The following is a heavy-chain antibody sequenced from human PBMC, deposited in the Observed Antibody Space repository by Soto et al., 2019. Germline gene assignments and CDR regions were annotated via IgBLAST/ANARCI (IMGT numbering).Heavy chain of an antibody. CDR1: GFTFDDYA. Sequence: EVQLVESGGGLVQPGRSLRLSCAASGFTFDDYAMQWVRQAPGKGLEWVSGISCNSSSIGYAGTVKGRFTISRDHTKNSLYLQMNSPRAEDTAFYYCAKDNSPMANSYYFDNWGQGTLVTVSS. V-gene: IGHV3-9*01. CDR2: ISCNSSSI. CDR3: AKDNSPMANSYYFDN. D-gene: IGHD3-10*01. J-gene: IGHJ4*02.